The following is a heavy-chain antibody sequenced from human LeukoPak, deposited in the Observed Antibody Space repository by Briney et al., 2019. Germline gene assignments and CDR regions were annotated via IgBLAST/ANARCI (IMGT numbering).Heavy chain of an antibody. J-gene: IGHJ4*02. V-gene: IGHV3-53*01. CDR2: IYVGGRT. Sequence: GGSLRLSCAASGFTVSGNYMSWVRQASGKGLDWVSVIYVGGRTYYADSVKGRFTISRDNSKNTLYLQMNSLRAEDTAVYYCARGVWFGEGMGGQGTLVTVSS. CDR3: ARGVWFGEGM. D-gene: IGHD3-10*01. CDR1: GFTVSGNY.